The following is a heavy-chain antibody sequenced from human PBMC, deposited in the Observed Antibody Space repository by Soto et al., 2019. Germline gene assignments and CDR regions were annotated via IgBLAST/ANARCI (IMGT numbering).Heavy chain of an antibody. D-gene: IGHD5-18*01. CDR3: ARSVDTAMVHWYFDL. CDR2: IFSNDEK. Sequence: QVTLKESGPVLVKPTETLTLTCTVSGFSLSNARMGVSWIRQPPGKALEWLAHIFSNDEKSYSTSLKSRLTSSKDTSKSQVVLTMTNMDPVDTATYYCARSVDTAMVHWYFDLWGRGTLVTVSS. V-gene: IGHV2-26*01. CDR1: GFSLSNARMG. J-gene: IGHJ2*01.